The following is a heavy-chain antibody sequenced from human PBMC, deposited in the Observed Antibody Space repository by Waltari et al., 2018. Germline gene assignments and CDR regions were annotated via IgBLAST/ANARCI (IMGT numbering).Heavy chain of an antibody. V-gene: IGHV4-38-2*02. CDR3: ARDSYYYDSSGYYFPHY. J-gene: IGHJ4*02. CDR2: IYHSGST. D-gene: IGHD3-22*01. CDR1: GYSISSGYY. Sequence: QVQLQESGPGLVKPSETLSLTCTVSGYSISSGYYWGWIRQPPGKGLEWIGSIYHSGSTYYNPSLKSRVTISGDTSKNQFSLKLSSVTAADTAVYYCARDSYYYDSSGYYFPHYWGQGTLVTVSS.